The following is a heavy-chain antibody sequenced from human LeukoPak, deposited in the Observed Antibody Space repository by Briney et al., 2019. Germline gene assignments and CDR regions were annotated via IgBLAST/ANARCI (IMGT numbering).Heavy chain of an antibody. V-gene: IGHV3-30*18. D-gene: IGHD2-2*02. CDR3: AKEHRSYGYCSSTSCYIGFDY. CDR2: ISYDGSNK. CDR1: GFTFSSYG. J-gene: IGHJ4*02. Sequence: GGSLRLSCAASGFTFSSYGMHWVRQAPGKGLEWVAVISYDGSNKYYADSVKGRFTISRDNSKNTLYLQMNSLRAEDTAVYYCAKEHRSYGYCSSTSCYIGFDYWGQGTLVTVSS.